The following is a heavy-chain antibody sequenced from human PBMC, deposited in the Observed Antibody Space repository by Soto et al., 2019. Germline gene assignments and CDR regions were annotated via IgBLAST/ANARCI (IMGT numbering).Heavy chain of an antibody. CDR1: GYTFTSYA. V-gene: IGHV1-3*01. Sequence: GASVKVSCKASGYTFTSYAMHWVRQAPGQRLEWMGWINAGNGNTKYSQKFQGRVTITRDTSASTAHMELSSLRSEDTAVYYCVRDRVHDEKYYDFWSPRMKIYYYYYMDVWGKGTTVTVSS. J-gene: IGHJ6*03. D-gene: IGHD3-3*01. CDR3: VRDRVHDEKYYDFWSPRMKIYYYYYMDV. CDR2: INAGNGNT.